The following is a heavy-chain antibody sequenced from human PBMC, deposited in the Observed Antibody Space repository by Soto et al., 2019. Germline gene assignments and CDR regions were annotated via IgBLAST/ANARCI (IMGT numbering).Heavy chain of an antibody. V-gene: IGHV3-30*18. CDR1: GFTFSSYG. J-gene: IGHJ4*02. D-gene: IGHD5-12*01. CDR3: AKARTYGYSGYAFDY. Sequence: PGGSLRLSCAASGFTFSSYGMHWVRQAPGKGLEWVAVISYDGSNKYYADSVKGRFTISRDNSKNTLYLQMNSLRAEDTAVYYCAKARTYGYSGYAFDYWGQGTLVTVSS. CDR2: ISYDGSNK.